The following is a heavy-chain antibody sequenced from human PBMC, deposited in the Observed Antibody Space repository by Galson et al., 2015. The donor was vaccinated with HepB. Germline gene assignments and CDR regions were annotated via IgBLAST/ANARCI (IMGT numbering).Heavy chain of an antibody. Sequence: QSGAEVKQPGESLRISCKGSEYNFASYWISWVRQVPGKGLEWMAMIDPKNSYTHYSPSFQGHVTLSVDKSITTAYLQSSSLKASDTAIYYCARHGDFLNWFDPWGQGTLVTVSS. CDR2: IDPKNSYT. CDR1: EYNFASYW. D-gene: IGHD3-10*01. J-gene: IGHJ5*02. CDR3: ARHGDFLNWFDP. V-gene: IGHV5-10-1*01.